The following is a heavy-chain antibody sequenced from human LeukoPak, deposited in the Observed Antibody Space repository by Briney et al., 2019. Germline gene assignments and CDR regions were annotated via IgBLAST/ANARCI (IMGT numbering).Heavy chain of an antibody. CDR2: IYHSGST. V-gene: IGHV4-38-2*02. D-gene: IGHD2-2*01. J-gene: IGHJ3*02. CDR3: ATAEGYCSSTSCYGHDAFGI. Sequence: PSETLSLTCTVSGYSISSGCYWGWIRQPPGKGLEWIGSIYHSGSTYYNPSLKSRVTISVDTSKNQFSLRLSSVTAADTAVYYCATAEGYCSSTSCYGHDAFGIWGQGTMVTVSS. CDR1: GYSISSGCY.